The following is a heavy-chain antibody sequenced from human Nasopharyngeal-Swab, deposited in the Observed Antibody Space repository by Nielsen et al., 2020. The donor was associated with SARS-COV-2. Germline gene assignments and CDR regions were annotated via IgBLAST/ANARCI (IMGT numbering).Heavy chain of an antibody. CDR3: ARDGGAAVADWYYYMDV. D-gene: IGHD3-16*01. Sequence: VRQMPGKGLEWVSTISGAGDLIFYADSVWGRFTISRDNSKNTLYLQMDRLRLEDTAVYYCARDGGAAVADWYYYMDVWGEGTTVTVSS. CDR2: ISGAGDLI. J-gene: IGHJ6*03. V-gene: IGHV3-23*01.